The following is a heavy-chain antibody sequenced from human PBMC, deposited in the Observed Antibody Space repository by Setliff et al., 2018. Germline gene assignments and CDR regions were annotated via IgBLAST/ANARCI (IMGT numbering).Heavy chain of an antibody. CDR3: ARDSELGLDALDI. D-gene: IGHD7-27*01. CDR2: TFYRSKWYY. V-gene: IGHV6-1*01. Sequence: SQTLSLPCAISGDSVSSNGAAWNWIRQSPSGGLEWLGRTFYRSKWYYDYALSVKCRITVNPDTSKNQFSLHLNSVTPEDTAVYYCARDSELGLDALDIWGQGTMVTVSS. J-gene: IGHJ3*02. CDR1: GDSVSSNGAA.